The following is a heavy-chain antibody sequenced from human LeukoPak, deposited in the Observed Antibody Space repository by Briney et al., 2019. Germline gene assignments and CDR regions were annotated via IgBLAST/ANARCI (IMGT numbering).Heavy chain of an antibody. D-gene: IGHD2-2*01. CDR1: GYTFTSYG. J-gene: IGHJ4*02. CDR2: INPNSGGT. Sequence: GASVKVSCKASGYTFTSYGISWVRQAPGQGLEWMGWINPNSGGTNYAQKFQGRVTMTRDTSISTAYMELSRLRSDDTAVYYCAREGIVVVPDAMGVDYWGQGTLVTVSS. V-gene: IGHV1-2*02. CDR3: AREGIVVVPDAMGVDY.